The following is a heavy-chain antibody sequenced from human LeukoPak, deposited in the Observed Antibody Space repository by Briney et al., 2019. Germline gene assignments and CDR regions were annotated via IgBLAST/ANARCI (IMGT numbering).Heavy chain of an antibody. CDR2: ISVYNGNP. J-gene: IGHJ6*03. Sequence: GASVKVSCKASGYTFVSHGISWVRQAPGQGLEWMGWISVYNGNPNYAQKLQGRVTMTTDTSTGTAYMELRSLRSDDTAVYYCARDSYSSSWYEFYYYYMDVWGKGTTVTVSS. CDR3: ARDSYSSSWYEFYYYYMDV. D-gene: IGHD6-13*01. CDR1: GYTFVSHG. V-gene: IGHV1-18*01.